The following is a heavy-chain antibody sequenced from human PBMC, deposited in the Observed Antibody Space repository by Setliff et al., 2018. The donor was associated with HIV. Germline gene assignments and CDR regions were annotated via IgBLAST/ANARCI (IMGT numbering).Heavy chain of an antibody. Sequence: ASVKVSCKASGYTFTGYYMHWVRQAPGQGLEWMGWINPNSGGTNYAQKFQGRVTMTRDTSISTAYMELRSLRSDDTAVYYCAREIGDYYDSSGYYPPTDYYYGMDVWGQGTTVTVS. V-gene: IGHV1-2*02. D-gene: IGHD3-22*01. CDR3: AREIGDYYDSSGYYPPTDYYYGMDV. CDR1: GYTFTGYY. CDR2: INPNSGGT. J-gene: IGHJ6*02.